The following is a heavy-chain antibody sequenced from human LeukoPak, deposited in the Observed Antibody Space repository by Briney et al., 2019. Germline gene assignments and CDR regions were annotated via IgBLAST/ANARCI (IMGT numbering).Heavy chain of an antibody. CDR1: GYTFTSYY. Sequence: SCKASGYTFTSYYMHWVRQAPGKGLEWVAALSYDGNNKYYSDSVKGRFTISRDNSKNTLYLQMNSLRAEDTAVYYCARGPRFAIRMIVVVTKGHFDYWGQGALVTVSS. J-gene: IGHJ4*02. D-gene: IGHD3-22*01. V-gene: IGHV3-30*04. CDR3: ARGPRFAIRMIVVVTKGHFDY. CDR2: LSYDGNNK.